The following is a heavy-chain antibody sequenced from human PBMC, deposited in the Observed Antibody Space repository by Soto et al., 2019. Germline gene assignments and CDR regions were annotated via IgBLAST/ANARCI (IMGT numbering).Heavy chain of an antibody. CDR3: DRGNRAFDI. Sequence: EVQLVESGGGLVQPGGSLRLSCAASGFTFSDYYMDWVRQAPGKGLEWVGRTRNKANSYTTEYAASVKGRFTISRDDSKNSLYLQMNSLKTEDTAVYYCDRGNRAFDIWGQGTMVTVSS. CDR2: TRNKANSYTT. CDR1: GFTFSDYY. V-gene: IGHV3-72*01. J-gene: IGHJ3*02.